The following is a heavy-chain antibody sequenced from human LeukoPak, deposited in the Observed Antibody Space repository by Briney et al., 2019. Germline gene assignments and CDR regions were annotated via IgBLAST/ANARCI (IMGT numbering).Heavy chain of an antibody. CDR3: ARGYSGYDPFDY. J-gene: IGHJ4*02. V-gene: IGHV3-48*03. D-gene: IGHD5-12*01. CDR1: GFTFSIYE. Sequence: PGGSLRLSGAASGFTFSIYEMNWVRQAPGKGLEWVSYISSSGSTIYYADSVKGRFTISRDNAKNSLYLQMNSLRAEDTAVYYCARGYSGYDPFDYWGQGTLVTVSS. CDR2: ISSSGSTI.